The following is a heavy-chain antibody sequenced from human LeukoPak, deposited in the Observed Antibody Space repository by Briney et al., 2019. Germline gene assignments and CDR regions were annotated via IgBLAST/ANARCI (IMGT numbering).Heavy chain of an antibody. CDR3: ARQTLGATGYSAFDF. J-gene: IGHJ3*01. CDR2: ISDSGSPI. CDR1: GFTFSSHE. V-gene: IGHV3-48*03. Sequence: PGGSLRLSCAASGFTFSSHEMNWVRQAPGRGREWVSYISDSGSPIYYADSVKGRFTVSRDNAKNSLYLQMNSLRAEDTALYYCARQTLGATGYSAFDFWGQGTLVTVSS. D-gene: IGHD3-9*01.